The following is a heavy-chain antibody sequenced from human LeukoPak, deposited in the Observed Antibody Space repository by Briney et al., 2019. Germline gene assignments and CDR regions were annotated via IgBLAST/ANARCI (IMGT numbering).Heavy chain of an antibody. V-gene: IGHV3-23*01. CDR2: ISGSGGST. Sequence: PGGSLRLSCAASGSTFSSYAMSWGRQAPGKGLEWVSAISGSGGSTYYADSVKGRFTISRDNSKNTLYLQMNSMRAEDTAVYYCAKDFSRFYYDSSGDYWGQGTLVTVSS. CDR1: GSTFSSYA. D-gene: IGHD3-22*01. J-gene: IGHJ4*02. CDR3: AKDFSRFYYDSSGDY.